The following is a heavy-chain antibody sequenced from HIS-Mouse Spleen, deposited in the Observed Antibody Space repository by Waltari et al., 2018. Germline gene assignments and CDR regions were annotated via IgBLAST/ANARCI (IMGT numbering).Heavy chain of an antibody. CDR3: ARRRSYFDY. CDR2: ISYDGSNK. V-gene: IGHV3-30-3*01. CDR1: GFPFSSYA. J-gene: IGHJ4*02. Sequence: QVQLVESGGGVVQPGRSLRLSCAASGFPFSSYAMHWVRQAPGKWLEWVAVISYDGSNKYYADSVKGRFTISRDNSKNTLYLQMNSLRAEDTAVYYCARRRSYFDYWGQGTLVTVSS.